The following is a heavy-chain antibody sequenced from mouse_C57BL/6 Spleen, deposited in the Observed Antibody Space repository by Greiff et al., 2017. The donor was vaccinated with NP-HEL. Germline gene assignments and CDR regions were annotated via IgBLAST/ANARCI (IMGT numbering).Heavy chain of an antibody. CDR2: IYPGDGDT. Sequence: QVQLKQSGPELVKPGASVKISCKASGYAFSSSWMNWVKQRPGKGLEWIGRIYPGDGDTNYNGKFKGKATLTADKSSSTAYMQLSSLTSEDSAVYFCAREKYDYLLTWGQGTTLTVSS. V-gene: IGHV1-82*01. CDR3: AREKYDYLLT. J-gene: IGHJ2*01. D-gene: IGHD2-4*01. CDR1: GYAFSSSW.